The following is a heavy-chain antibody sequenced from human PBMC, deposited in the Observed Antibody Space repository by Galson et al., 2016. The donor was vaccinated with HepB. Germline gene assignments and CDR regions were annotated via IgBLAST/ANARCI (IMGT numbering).Heavy chain of an antibody. V-gene: IGHV5-51*01. CDR2: IYPSDSDT. CDR3: ARERAGGIGAPISAFDH. D-gene: IGHD3-10*01. CDR1: GYNFLTSW. J-gene: IGHJ3*01. Sequence: QSGAEVKKPGESLKISCKGSGYNFLTSWIGWVRQMPGKGLEWMAMIYPSDSDTRYSPSLQGQVTMSVDKSSSTAYLQWSSLKASDTAIYYCARERAGGIGAPISAFDHWGQGTMVTVSS.